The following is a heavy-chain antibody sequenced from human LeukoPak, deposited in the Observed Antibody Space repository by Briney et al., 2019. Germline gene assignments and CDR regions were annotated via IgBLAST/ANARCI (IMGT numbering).Heavy chain of an antibody. Sequence: GGSLKLSCAASGFTFSSYWMSWVRQVPGKGLEWVGNINPDGSGKYYVDSVRGRFTISRDNAKNSLYLQMNSLRAEDTAVYYCARDDYYDSSGYYLYYFDYWGQGTLVTVSS. D-gene: IGHD3-22*01. CDR1: GFTFSSYW. CDR2: INPDGSGK. J-gene: IGHJ4*02. CDR3: ARDDYYDSSGYYLYYFDY. V-gene: IGHV3-7*01.